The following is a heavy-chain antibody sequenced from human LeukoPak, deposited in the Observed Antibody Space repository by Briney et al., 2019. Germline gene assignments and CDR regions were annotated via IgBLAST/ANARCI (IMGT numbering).Heavy chain of an antibody. CDR2: ISGNGGYT. D-gene: IGHD6-19*01. J-gene: IGHJ4*02. CDR3: AKARYSSGWDSFDY. CDR1: GFTFSSYA. V-gene: IGHV3-23*01. Sequence: GGSLRLSCAASGFTFSSYAMSWVRQAPGKGLEWVSSISGNGGYTYYADSVKGRFTISRDNSKNTLYLQMNSLRAEDTAVYYCAKARYSSGWDSFDYWGQGTLVTVSS.